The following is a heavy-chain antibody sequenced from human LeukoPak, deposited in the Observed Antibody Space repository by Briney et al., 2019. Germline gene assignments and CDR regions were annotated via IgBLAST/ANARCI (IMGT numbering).Heavy chain of an antibody. V-gene: IGHV4-59*01. CDR3: ARTRLGYCSSTSCYPGYLDY. D-gene: IGHD2-2*01. CDR1: GGSIGRYY. J-gene: IGHJ4*02. Sequence: SETLSLTCTVSGGSIGRYYWSWIRQPPGKGLEWIGYIYYSGSTNYNPSLKSRVTISVDTSKNQFSLKLSSVTAADTAVYYCARTRLGYCSSTSCYPGYLDYWGQGTLVTVSS. CDR2: IYYSGST.